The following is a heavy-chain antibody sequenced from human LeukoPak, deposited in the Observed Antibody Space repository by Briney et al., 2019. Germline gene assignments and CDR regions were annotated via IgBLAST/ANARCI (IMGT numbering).Heavy chain of an antibody. V-gene: IGHV1-18*04. CDR2: ISAYNGNT. CDR1: GYTFTSYG. CDR3: ARDLPDYDILTGYTYYYYGMDV. D-gene: IGHD3-9*01. Sequence: GASVKVSCKASGYTFTSYGISWVRQAPGQGLEWVGWISAYNGNTNYAQKLQGRVTMTTDTSTSTAYMELRSLRSDDTAVYYCARDLPDYDILTGYTYYYYGMDVWGKGTTVTVSS. J-gene: IGHJ6*04.